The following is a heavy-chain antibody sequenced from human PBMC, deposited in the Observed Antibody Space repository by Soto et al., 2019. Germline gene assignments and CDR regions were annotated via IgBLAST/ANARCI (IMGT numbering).Heavy chain of an antibody. CDR2: IYYSGST. D-gene: IGHD2-8*01. CDR3: ASLGRYCTNGVCYQLGPRFDY. V-gene: IGHV4-61*01. CDR1: GGSVSSGSYY. Sequence: PSETLSLTCTVSGGSVSSGSYYWSWIRQPPGKGLEWIGYIYYSGSTNYNPSLKSRVTISVDTSKNQFSLKLSSVTAADTAVYYCASLGRYCTNGVCYQLGPRFDYWGQGTLVTVSS. J-gene: IGHJ4*02.